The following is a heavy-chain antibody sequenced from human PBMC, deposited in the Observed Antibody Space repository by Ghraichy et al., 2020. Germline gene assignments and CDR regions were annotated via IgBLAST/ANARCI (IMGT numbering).Heavy chain of an antibody. D-gene: IGHD2-2*01. Sequence: GGSLRLSCAASGFTFSSFGMHWVRQAPGKGLEWVAVIWYDGSNNYYAASVKGRFTFSRANSKNRLYLQMNSLRAEDTAVYYCARGPEGYCSSTSCYRGIDYYYYYMDVWGKGTTVTVSS. CDR1: GFTFSSFG. J-gene: IGHJ6*03. CDR2: IWYDGSNN. V-gene: IGHV3-33*01. CDR3: ARGPEGYCSSTSCYRGIDYYYYYMDV.